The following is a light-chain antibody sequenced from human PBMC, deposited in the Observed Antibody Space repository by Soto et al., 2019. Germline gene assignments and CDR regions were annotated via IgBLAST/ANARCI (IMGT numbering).Light chain of an antibody. Sequence: VIWMSQSPSLLSASTGDRVTISCRMRQGISSYLAWYQQKPGKAPKLLIYKASTLKSGVPSRGSGSGSGTECTLTSSSLQTDDVATYYCQPYNSCSEAFGQGTKVDNK. J-gene: IGKJ1*01. V-gene: IGKV1D-8*03. CDR1: QGISSY. CDR3: QPYNSCSEA. CDR2: KAS.